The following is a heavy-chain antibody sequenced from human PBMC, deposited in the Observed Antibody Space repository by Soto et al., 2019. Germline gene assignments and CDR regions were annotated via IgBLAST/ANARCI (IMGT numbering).Heavy chain of an antibody. J-gene: IGHJ2*01. D-gene: IGHD3-9*01. CDR3: ARESHDILTGPPWVWYFDL. V-gene: IGHV4-34*01. Sequence: QVQLQQWGAGPLRPLETLSLTCGVSGGSFSGYYWAWIRQSPGKGLEWIGEIKDRGSINYNPSLESRVSISVDTSKNHYSLNLRSVTAADTAVYYCARESHDILTGPPWVWYFDLWGRGTLVTVSS. CDR2: IKDRGSI. CDR1: GGSFSGYY.